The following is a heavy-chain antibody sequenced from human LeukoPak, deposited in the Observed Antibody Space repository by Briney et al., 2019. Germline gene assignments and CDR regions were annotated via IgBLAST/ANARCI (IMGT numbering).Heavy chain of an antibody. J-gene: IGHJ4*02. D-gene: IGHD3-22*01. V-gene: IGHV3-72*01. CDR1: GFTFSSHY. CDR2: SRNKANSYST. CDR3: TRDGDYYDSSGYYVVSDY. Sequence: GGSLRLSCAASGFTFSSHYMDWVRQAPGKGLEWVARSRNKANSYSTEYAASVKGRFTISRDDSKSIAYLLMNSLKTEDTAVYFCTRDGDYYDSSGYYVVSDYWGQGTLVTVSS.